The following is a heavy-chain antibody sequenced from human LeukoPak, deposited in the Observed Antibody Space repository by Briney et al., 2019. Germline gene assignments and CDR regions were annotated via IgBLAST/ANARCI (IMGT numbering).Heavy chain of an antibody. D-gene: IGHD6-13*01. Sequence: SETLSLTCTVSGGSISSSSYYWGWIRQPPGKGLEWIGYIYYSGSTNYNPSLKSRVTISVDTSKNQFSLKLSSVTSADTAVYYCARDPFLSSSWYGNWFDPGGQGTLVTVSS. CDR3: ARDPFLSSSWYGNWFDP. J-gene: IGHJ5*02. CDR1: GGSISSSSYY. CDR2: IYYSGST. V-gene: IGHV4-61*05.